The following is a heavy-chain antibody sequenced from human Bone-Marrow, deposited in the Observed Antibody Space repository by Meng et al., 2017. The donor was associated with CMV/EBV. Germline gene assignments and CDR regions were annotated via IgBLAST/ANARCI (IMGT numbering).Heavy chain of an antibody. Sequence: DYSCSLIRQPPGKGLEWIGYIYYSGSTYYNPSLKSRVTISVATSKNQFSLKLSSVTAADTAVYYCARDRGGYYDSSGYPIPGLVDYWGQGTLVTVSS. CDR2: IYYSGST. CDR1: DYS. D-gene: IGHD3-22*01. V-gene: IGHV4-30-4*01. J-gene: IGHJ4*02. CDR3: ARDRGGYYDSSGYPIPGLVDY.